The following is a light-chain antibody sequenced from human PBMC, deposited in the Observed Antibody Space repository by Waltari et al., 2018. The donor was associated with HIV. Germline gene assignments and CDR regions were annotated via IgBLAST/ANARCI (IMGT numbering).Light chain of an antibody. V-gene: IGKV1-12*01. CDR1: QDIGSW. CDR2: ATS. J-gene: IGKJ4*01. Sequence: DIQMTQSPSFVSASVGDRITITCRASQDIGSWLAWYQQKSGKAPSLLIYATSSFPSGVPARCSGGGSGTEFTLTISSLQPEDVAVYYCQQGHSFPPTFGGGTKVEIK. CDR3: QQGHSFPPT.